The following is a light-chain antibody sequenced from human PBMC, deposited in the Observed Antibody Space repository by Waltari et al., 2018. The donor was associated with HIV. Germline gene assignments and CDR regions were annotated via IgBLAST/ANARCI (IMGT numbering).Light chain of an antibody. Sequence: QSAPTQSASVSGSPGQSITISCTGTSSDIGASNYVSWYQQHPGEAPKLIIYEVTNRPSGFSNRFSGSKSGNTASLTISGLQDEDEADYYCSSYTSSTTWVFGGGTRLTVL. J-gene: IGLJ3*02. V-gene: IGLV2-14*01. CDR3: SSYTSSTTWV. CDR1: SSDIGASNY. CDR2: EVT.